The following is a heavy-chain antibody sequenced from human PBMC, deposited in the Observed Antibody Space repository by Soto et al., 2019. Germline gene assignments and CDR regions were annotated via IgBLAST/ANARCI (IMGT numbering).Heavy chain of an antibody. V-gene: IGHV3-72*01. CDR2: SRNKVIGYTT. J-gene: IGHJ4*02. CDR3: ARGAPPFDD. CDR1: VLTLSNHY. Sequence: GGSMRLSSSASVLTLSNHYMYWVRKTTGKGLEWIGRSRNKVIGYTTEYAASVKGRFTISRDDSKNSLYLQMNSLRTDDTAVYYCARGAPPFDDWGQGTLVTVSS.